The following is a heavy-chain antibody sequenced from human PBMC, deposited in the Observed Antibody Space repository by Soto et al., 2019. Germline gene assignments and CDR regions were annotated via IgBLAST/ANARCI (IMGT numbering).Heavy chain of an antibody. CDR1: GVTFNNHA. D-gene: IGHD5-12*01. J-gene: IGHJ5*02. CDR2: IIPIFGTS. Sequence: QVQLVQSGAEVKKPGSSVKVSCKASGVTFNNHAINWVRQAPGQGLEWMGGIIPIFGTSNYAQKFQGRFTITADESTRTAYMELSRLRCEATAVYYCVRVEMMEMATIFRDKWFDPWGQRTLVHASS. CDR3: VRVEMMEMATIFRDKWFDP. V-gene: IGHV1-69*01.